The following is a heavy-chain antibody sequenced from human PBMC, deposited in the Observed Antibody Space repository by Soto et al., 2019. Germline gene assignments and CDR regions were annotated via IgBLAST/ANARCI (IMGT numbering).Heavy chain of an antibody. Sequence: EVQLVESGGGLVQPGGSLRLSCAASGFSFSDYWMHWVRQAPGKGLVWVSCIDTGGSTTTYADSVKGRFTISRDDVKNTLYLQMAGLRAEDPALYYYSRGGAFSGNYLGGQGTLVTVSS. CDR1: GFSFSDYW. V-gene: IGHV3-74*01. D-gene: IGHD1-26*01. CDR3: SRGGAFSGNYL. CDR2: IDTGGSTT. J-gene: IGHJ4*02.